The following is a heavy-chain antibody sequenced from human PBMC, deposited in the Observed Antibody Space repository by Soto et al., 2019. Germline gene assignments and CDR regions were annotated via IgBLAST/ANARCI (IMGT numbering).Heavy chain of an antibody. J-gene: IGHJ4*02. CDR3: ARLTAYYFDY. CDR2: IKSDGSST. CDR1: GFTFSDYW. D-gene: IGHD2-21*01. Sequence: GGSLRLSXAASGFTFSDYWMHWVRQAPGEGLVWVSRIKSDGSSTSYADSVKGRFIISRDNAKNTLYLQMNSLRADDTAVYYCARLTAYYFDYWGLGTMVTVSS. V-gene: IGHV3-74*01.